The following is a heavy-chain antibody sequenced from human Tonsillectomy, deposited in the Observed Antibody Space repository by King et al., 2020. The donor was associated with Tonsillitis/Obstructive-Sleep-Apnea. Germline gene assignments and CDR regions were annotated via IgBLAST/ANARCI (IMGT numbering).Heavy chain of an antibody. CDR3: AKDNRYCSGGSCYAGDY. D-gene: IGHD2-15*01. CDR2: IGGVVVGT. CDR1: GFTFSSYA. Sequence: VQLVESGGGLVQPGGSLRLSCEASGFTFSSYAMSWVRQAPGKGLEWSQVIGGVVVGTSYAAPVKGRFTISRDNSKNTLYLQMNSLRAEDTAVYYCAKDNRYCSGGSCYAGDYWGQGTLVTVSS. V-gene: IGHV3-23*04. J-gene: IGHJ4*02.